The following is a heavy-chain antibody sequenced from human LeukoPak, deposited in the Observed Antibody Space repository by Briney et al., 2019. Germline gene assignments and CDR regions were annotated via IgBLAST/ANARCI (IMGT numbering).Heavy chain of an antibody. CDR3: ARANTYDSNYYYGMDV. D-gene: IGHD5-12*01. J-gene: IGHJ6*02. Sequence: GGSLRLSCAASGFTFSSYGMHWVRQAPGKGLEWAAVIWYDGSNKYYADSVKGRFTISRDNSKNTLYLQMNSLRAEDTAVYYCARANTYDSNYYYGMDVWGQGTTVTVSS. CDR1: GFTFSSYG. V-gene: IGHV3-33*01. CDR2: IWYDGSNK.